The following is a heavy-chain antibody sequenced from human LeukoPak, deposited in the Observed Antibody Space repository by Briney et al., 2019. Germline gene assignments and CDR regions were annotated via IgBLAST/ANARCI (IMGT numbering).Heavy chain of an antibody. V-gene: IGHV3-30*18. CDR1: GFTFSTYG. D-gene: IGHD5-24*01. J-gene: IGHJ4*01. Sequence: GRSLRLSCAASGFTFSTYGVHWVRQAPGKGLEWVAVVSYDGSHKYYADSVKGRLTISRDNSMNTLYLQMNSLRPEDTAVYYCAKGMATTTWLLEYWGQGTLVTVSS. CDR3: AKGMATTTWLLEY. CDR2: VSYDGSHK.